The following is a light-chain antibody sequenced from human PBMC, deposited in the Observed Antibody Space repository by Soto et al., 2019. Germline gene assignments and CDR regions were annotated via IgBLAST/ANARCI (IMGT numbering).Light chain of an antibody. Sequence: QSALTQPPSVSGSPGQSVTISCTGTSSDVGSYNRVSWYQQPPGTAPKVMIYDVSNRPSGVPDRFSGCKSGNTASLTISGLQAEDESDYYCSSYTSSSTYVFGTGTKLTVL. CDR2: DVS. J-gene: IGLJ1*01. CDR3: SSYTSSSTYV. V-gene: IGLV2-18*02. CDR1: SSDVGSYNR.